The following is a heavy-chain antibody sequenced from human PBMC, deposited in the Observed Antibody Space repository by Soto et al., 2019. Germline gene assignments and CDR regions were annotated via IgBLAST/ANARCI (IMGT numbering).Heavy chain of an antibody. Sequence: EVQLLESGGGLVQPGGSLRLSCAASGFTFSSYAMTWVRQAPGKGLEWLSAISGRGGRTYYADSVKGRFTISRDNSKNTLYLQMNSLRAEDTALYYCTREGYGDYSLDYWGQGPLVTVSS. J-gene: IGHJ4*02. V-gene: IGHV3-23*01. CDR2: ISGRGGRT. CDR3: TREGYGDYSLDY. D-gene: IGHD4-17*01. CDR1: GFTFSSYA.